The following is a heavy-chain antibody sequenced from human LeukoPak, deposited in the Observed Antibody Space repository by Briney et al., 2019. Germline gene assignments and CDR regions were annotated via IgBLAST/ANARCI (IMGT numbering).Heavy chain of an antibody. V-gene: IGHV3-23*01. CDR3: AKVPYSDYGSGRPPFMDV. CDR1: GFTFSDYA. J-gene: IGHJ6*02. Sequence: PGGSLRLSCGASGFTFSDYAMRWVRQAPGRGLDWVSTVSYSGSSTSYADSVKGRFTISRDNSKNTLYLQMDSLRVEDTAIYYCAKVPYSDYGSGRPPFMDVWGQGTTVAVSS. D-gene: IGHD3-10*01. CDR2: VSYSGSST.